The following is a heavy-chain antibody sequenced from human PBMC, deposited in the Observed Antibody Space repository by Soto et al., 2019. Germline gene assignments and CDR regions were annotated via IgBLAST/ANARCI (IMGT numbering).Heavy chain of an antibody. CDR2: IKPDSGGT. J-gene: IGHJ6*02. V-gene: IGHV1-2*02. CDR3: ARLKGLSDSRDHTWEDHYNYGLDV. CDR1: GYIFTGFY. D-gene: IGHD3-22*01. Sequence: GASVKRSCKASGYIFTGFYIHWVRQAPGQGLEWMGGIKPDSGGTDYAEKFQGRVTMTRDTSINTAYMELSRLRHDDTAVYYCARLKGLSDSRDHTWEDHYNYGLDVWGQGTTVTVSS.